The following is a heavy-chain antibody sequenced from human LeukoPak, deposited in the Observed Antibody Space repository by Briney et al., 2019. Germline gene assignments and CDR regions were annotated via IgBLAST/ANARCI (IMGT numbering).Heavy chain of an antibody. CDR2: INQDGSEK. CDR1: GFTFSSYW. V-gene: IGHV3-7*01. Sequence: GGSLRLSCAASGFTFSSYWMTWVRQAPGKGLEWVASINQDGSEKYYVDSVKGRFTISRDNTKNLVYLQMNSLRAEDTAVYYCARPVVAATTPDTFDIWGQGTMVTVSS. CDR3: ARPVVAATTPDTFDI. J-gene: IGHJ3*02. D-gene: IGHD2-15*01.